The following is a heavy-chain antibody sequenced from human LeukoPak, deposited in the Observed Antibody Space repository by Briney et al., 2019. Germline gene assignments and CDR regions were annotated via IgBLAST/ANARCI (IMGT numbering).Heavy chain of an antibody. CDR2: ISAYNGNT. D-gene: IGHD6-19*01. CDR1: GYTFTSYG. CDR3: ARDQTSGWFGFDAFDI. Sequence: ASVKVSCKASGYTFTSYGISWVRQAPGQGLEWMGLISAYNGNTNYAQKLQGRVTMTTDTSTSTAYMELRSLRSDDTAVYYCARDQTSGWFGFDAFDIWGQGTMVTVSS. J-gene: IGHJ3*02. V-gene: IGHV1-18*01.